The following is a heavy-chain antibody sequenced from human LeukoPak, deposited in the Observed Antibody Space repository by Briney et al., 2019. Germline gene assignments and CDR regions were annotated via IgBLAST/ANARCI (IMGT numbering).Heavy chain of an antibody. J-gene: IGHJ3*02. CDR3: ARDQLVIIGWGNDAFDI. CDR2: ISSSSSYI. CDR1: GFTFSSYE. Sequence: GGSLRLSCAASGFTFSSYEMNWVRQAPGKGLEWVSSISSSSSYIYYADSVKGRFTISRDNAKNSLYLQMNSLRAEDTAVYYCARDQLVIIGWGNDAFDIWGQGTMVTVSS. V-gene: IGHV3-21*01. D-gene: IGHD3-9*01.